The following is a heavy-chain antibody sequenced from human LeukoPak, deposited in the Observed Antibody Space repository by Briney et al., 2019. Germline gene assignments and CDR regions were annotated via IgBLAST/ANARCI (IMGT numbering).Heavy chain of an antibody. D-gene: IGHD3-22*01. V-gene: IGHV4-59*01. CDR2: IYYSGST. CDR3: ARAVPSYDSSGYYPL. J-gene: IGHJ4*02. Sequence: SETLSLTCAVYGGSFSGYYWSWIRQPPGKGLEWIGYIYYSGSTNYNPSLKSRVTISVDTSKNQFSLKLSSVTAADTAVYYCARAVPSYDSSGYYPLWGQGTLVTVSS. CDR1: GGSFSGYY.